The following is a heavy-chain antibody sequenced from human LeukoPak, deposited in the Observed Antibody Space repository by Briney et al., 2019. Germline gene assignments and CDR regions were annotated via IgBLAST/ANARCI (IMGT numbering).Heavy chain of an antibody. CDR1: GGSISSGSYY. D-gene: IGHD2-15*01. CDR2: IYYSGST. V-gene: IGHV4-61*01. J-gene: IGHJ4*02. CDR3: AKFWLRLYPNNSGTDY. Sequence: SEILSLTCTVSGGSISSGSYYWSWIRQPPGKGLEWIGYIYYSGSTNYNPSLKSRVTISVDTSKNQFSLKLSSVTAADTAVYYCAKFWLRLYPNNSGTDYWGQGTLVTVSS.